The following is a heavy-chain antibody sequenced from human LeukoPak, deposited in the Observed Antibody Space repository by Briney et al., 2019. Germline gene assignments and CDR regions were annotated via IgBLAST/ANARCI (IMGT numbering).Heavy chain of an antibody. CDR2: ISYDGSNK. V-gene: IGHV3-30*03. J-gene: IGHJ4*02. D-gene: IGHD3-9*01. CDR1: GFTFSSSW. Sequence: GGSLRLSCAASGFTFSSSWMTWVRQAPGKGLEWVAVISYDGSNKYYADSVKGRFTISRDNSKNTLYLQMNSLRAEDTAVYYCARDENYDVLTGYYTDIDYWGQGTLVTVSS. CDR3: ARDENYDVLTGYYTDIDY.